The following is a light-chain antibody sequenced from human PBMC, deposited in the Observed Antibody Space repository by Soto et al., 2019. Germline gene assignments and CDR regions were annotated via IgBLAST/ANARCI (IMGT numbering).Light chain of an antibody. CDR3: QQYYSFWT. V-gene: IGKV1-5*02. CDR2: EAS. CDR1: RSVDKW. Sequence: IQMTQSPSTLSASLGDRVTIICRASRSVDKWLAWYQQKSGKAPKLLIYEASHLQSGVPSRFGGSGSGTEFTLTINNLQPEDVATYYCQQYYSFWTFGQGTTVEV. J-gene: IGKJ1*01.